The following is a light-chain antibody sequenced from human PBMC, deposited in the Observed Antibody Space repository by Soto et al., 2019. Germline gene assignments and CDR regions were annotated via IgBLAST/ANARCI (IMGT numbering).Light chain of an antibody. Sequence: EIVLTQSPGTLSLSPGERATLSCRARQSVSSYFAWYQQKPGRALRLLIDGASTRATGIPDRFSGSGSGTDFTLTISSLEPEDFAVYYCQQRSNWPPITFGQGTRLEIK. CDR3: QQRSNWPPIT. J-gene: IGKJ5*01. V-gene: IGKV3-11*01. CDR2: GAS. CDR1: QSVSSY.